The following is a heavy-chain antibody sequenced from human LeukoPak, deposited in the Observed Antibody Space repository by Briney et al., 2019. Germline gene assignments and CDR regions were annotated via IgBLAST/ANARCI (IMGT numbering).Heavy chain of an antibody. V-gene: IGHV3-30*02. J-gene: IGHJ4*02. CDR3: AKPSSRGYYDSSGYLWD. D-gene: IGHD3-22*01. CDR2: IRYDGSNK. Sequence: GGSLRLSCAASGFTFSSYGMHWVRQAPGKGLEWVAFIRYDGSNKYYADSVKGRFTISRDNSKNTLYLQMNSLRAEDTAVYYCAKPSSRGYYDSSGYLWDWGQGTLVTVSS. CDR1: GFTFSSYG.